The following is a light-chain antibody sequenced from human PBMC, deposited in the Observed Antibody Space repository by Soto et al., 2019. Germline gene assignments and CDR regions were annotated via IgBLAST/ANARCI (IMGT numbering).Light chain of an antibody. CDR2: GAS. J-gene: IGKJ4*01. V-gene: IGKV3-20*01. CDR1: QSVSSSF. CDR3: QQYDSSPLT. Sequence: EIVLTQSPGTLSLSPRERATLSCRASQSVSSSFLAWYQQKPGQAPRLRIYGASSRSTGIPDRFSGSGSGTDFTLTISRLEPEDFAVYYCQQYDSSPLTFGGGTKVEIK.